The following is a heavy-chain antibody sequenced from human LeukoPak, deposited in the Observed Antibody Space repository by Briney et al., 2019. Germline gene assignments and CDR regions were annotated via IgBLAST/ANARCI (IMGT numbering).Heavy chain of an antibody. CDR1: GGSFSGYY. CDR2: INHSGST. CDR3: ARSSPPGC. V-gene: IGHV4-34*01. J-gene: IGHJ4*02. D-gene: IGHD6-19*01. Sequence: SETLSLTCAVYGGSFSGYYWSWIRQPPGKGLEWIGEINHSGSTNYNPSLKSRVTISVDTSKNQFSLKLSSVTAADTAVYYCARSSPPGCWGQGTLVTVSS.